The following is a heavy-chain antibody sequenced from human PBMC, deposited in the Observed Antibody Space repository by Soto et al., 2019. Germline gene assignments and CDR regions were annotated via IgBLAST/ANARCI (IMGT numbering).Heavy chain of an antibody. Sequence: TSETLSLTCAISGDSVSSNGAAWNWIRQSPSRGLQWLGKTYYRSKWNNDYAVSVKSRITINPDTSKNQFSLQLNSVTPEGTAVYYCARGHAGTMDVWGQGTTVTVSS. CDR1: GDSVSSNGAA. J-gene: IGHJ6*02. CDR3: ARGHAGTMDV. D-gene: IGHD1-1*01. CDR2: TYYRSKWNN. V-gene: IGHV6-1*01.